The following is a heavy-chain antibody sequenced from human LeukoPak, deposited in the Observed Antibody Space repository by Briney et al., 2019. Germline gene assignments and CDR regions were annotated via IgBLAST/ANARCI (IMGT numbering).Heavy chain of an antibody. CDR1: GFILSNYA. CDR3: VKGKGIAVTSLDY. Sequence: GGSLRLSCSVSGFILSNYAMHWVPQAPGKGREYVSAISSTGVSTSYADSVKGRFAISRDNSKNKLYLKMSSLRAEDTAVYYCVKGKGIAVTSLDYWGQGTLVTVSS. D-gene: IGHD6-19*01. V-gene: IGHV3-64D*06. CDR2: ISSTGVST. J-gene: IGHJ4*02.